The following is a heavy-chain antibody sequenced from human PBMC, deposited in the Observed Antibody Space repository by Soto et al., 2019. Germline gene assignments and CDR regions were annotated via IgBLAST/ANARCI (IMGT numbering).Heavy chain of an antibody. CDR2: MYYSGST. D-gene: IGHD3-16*01. CDR3: ARGPYYDLIWNYYYMDV. CDR1: GGSISGHY. Sequence: QVQLQESGPGLVKPSETLSLSCSVSGGSISGHYWSWVRQTPGKGLEWVGYMYYSGSTNYNPYLKSRVTISVDTSKYHCSLRLTSVTAADTAVYYCARGPYYDLIWNYYYMDVWGKGTTVTVSS. J-gene: IGHJ6*03. V-gene: IGHV4-59*08.